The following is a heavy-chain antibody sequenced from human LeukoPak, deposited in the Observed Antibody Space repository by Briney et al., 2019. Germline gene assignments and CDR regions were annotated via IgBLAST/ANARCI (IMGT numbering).Heavy chain of an antibody. CDR3: ARDPRHLVVPAAIDYYYGMDV. V-gene: IGHV1-2*02. CDR1: GYTFTGYY. D-gene: IGHD2-2*02. J-gene: IGHJ6*02. CDR2: INPNSGGT. Sequence: ASVKVSCKASGYTFTGYYMHWVRQAPGQGLEWMGWINPNSGGTNYAQKFQGRVTITRDTSASTAYMELSSLRSEDTAVYYCARDPRHLVVPAAIDYYYGMDVWAKGPRSPSP.